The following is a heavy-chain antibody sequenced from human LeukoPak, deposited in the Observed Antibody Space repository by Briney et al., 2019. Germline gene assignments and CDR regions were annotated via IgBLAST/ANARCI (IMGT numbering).Heavy chain of an antibody. Sequence: ASVKVSCKASGYTFASYYMHWVRQAPGQGLEWMGIINPSGGSTSYAQKFQGRVTMTRDTSTSTVYMELSSLRSEDTAVYYCARGGGYCTNGVCYSRSNWFDPWGQGTLVTVSS. CDR1: GYTFASYY. CDR2: INPSGGST. V-gene: IGHV1-46*01. J-gene: IGHJ5*02. D-gene: IGHD2-8*01. CDR3: ARGGGYCTNGVCYSRSNWFDP.